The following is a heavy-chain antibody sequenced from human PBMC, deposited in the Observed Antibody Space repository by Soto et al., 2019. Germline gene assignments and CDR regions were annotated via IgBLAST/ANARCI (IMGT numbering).Heavy chain of an antibody. J-gene: IGHJ6*02. V-gene: IGHV3-23*01. D-gene: IGHD1-1*01. CDR1: GFTFSTYA. Sequence: EVQLLESGGGLVQPGGSLRLSCAASGFTFSTYAMNWVRQAPGNGLEWVSAISGSGGSIHYADSVKGRFTISRDNSKNTLYLQMNSLGDEDTAVDHCVKGYWKGVVWGQGTTVTVSS. CDR3: VKGYWKGVV. CDR2: ISGSGGSI.